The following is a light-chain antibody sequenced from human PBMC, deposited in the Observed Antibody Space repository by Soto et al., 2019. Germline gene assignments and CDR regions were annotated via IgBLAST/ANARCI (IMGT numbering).Light chain of an antibody. Sequence: EIVLTQSPGTLSLSPGERATLSCRASQTVSSSYIAWYQQKPGQAPRLLIYGASSRATGIPDRFSGSGSGTDFSLTISRLEPEDFAVYYCQQYGSSPGTFGQGTKVEIK. J-gene: IGKJ1*01. CDR1: QTVSSSY. V-gene: IGKV3-20*01. CDR2: GAS. CDR3: QQYGSSPGT.